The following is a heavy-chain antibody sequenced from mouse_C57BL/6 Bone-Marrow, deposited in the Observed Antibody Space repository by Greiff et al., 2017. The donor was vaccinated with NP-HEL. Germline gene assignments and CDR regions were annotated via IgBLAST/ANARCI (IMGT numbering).Heavy chain of an antibody. CDR3: AREYQDAMDY. D-gene: IGHD5-1*01. Sequence: VQLQQSGPGLVAPSQSLSITCTVSGFSLTSYAISWVRQPPGKGLEWLGVIWTGGGTNYTSALKSRLSISKDNSKSQVFLKMNSLQTEDTARYYCAREYQDAMDYWGQGTSVTVSS. CDR2: IWTGGGT. V-gene: IGHV2-9-1*01. CDR1: GFSLTSYA. J-gene: IGHJ4*01.